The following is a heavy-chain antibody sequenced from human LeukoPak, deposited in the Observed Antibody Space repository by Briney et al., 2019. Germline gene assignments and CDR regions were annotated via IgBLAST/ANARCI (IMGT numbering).Heavy chain of an antibody. CDR1: GFTFSTYA. Sequence: QPGGSLRLSCAASGFTFSTYAMSWVRQAPGKGLEWVSAISGSGGSTYYADSVKGRFTISRDNSKNTLYLQINSLRAEDTAIYYCAKDRRNWGSRVDDWGQGTLVTVSS. CDR2: ISGSGGST. D-gene: IGHD7-27*01. J-gene: IGHJ4*02. CDR3: AKDRRNWGSRVDD. V-gene: IGHV3-23*01.